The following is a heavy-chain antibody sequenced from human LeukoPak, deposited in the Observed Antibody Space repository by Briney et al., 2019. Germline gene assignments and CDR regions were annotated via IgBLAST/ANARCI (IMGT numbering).Heavy chain of an antibody. D-gene: IGHD6-19*01. CDR2: ISGSGGST. CDR3: AKVSLRGWHHDY. J-gene: IGHJ4*02. Sequence: GRSLRLSCAASGFTFSSYGMHWVRQAPGKGLEWVSAISGSGGSTYYADSVKGRFTISRDNSKNTLYLQMNSLRAEDTAVYYCAKVSLRGWHHDYWGQGTLVTVSS. V-gene: IGHV3-23*01. CDR1: GFTFSSYG.